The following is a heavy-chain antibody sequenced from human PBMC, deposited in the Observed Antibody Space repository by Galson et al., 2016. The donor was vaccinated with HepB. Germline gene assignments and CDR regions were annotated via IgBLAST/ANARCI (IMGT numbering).Heavy chain of an antibody. J-gene: IGHJ5*02. V-gene: IGHV2-5*02. Sequence: PALVTPTQTLTLTCTFSGFSLNTTGVAVGWIRQPPGKALEWLAPIYWDDDTRYTPSLRSRLTITKDTSNNQVVLKVTNVDILDTGTYYGEHYCSGGSCYPDWFDPWGQGTLVTVSS. D-gene: IGHD2-15*01. CDR2: IYWDDDT. CDR1: GFSLNTTGVA. CDR3: EHYCSGGSCYPDWFDP.